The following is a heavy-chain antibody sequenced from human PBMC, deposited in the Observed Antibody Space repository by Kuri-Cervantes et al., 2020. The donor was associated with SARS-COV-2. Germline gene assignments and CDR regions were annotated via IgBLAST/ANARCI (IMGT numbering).Heavy chain of an antibody. CDR1: GFTFSSYW. CDR3: ARIVNYSKGNWNYGYYYYMDV. Sequence: GESLKISCAASGFTFSSYWMSWVRQAPGKGLEWVANIKQDGSEKYYVDSVKGRFTISRDNAKNSLYLQMNSLRAEDTAVYYCARIVNYSKGNWNYGYYYYMDVWGKGTTVTVSS. V-gene: IGHV3-7*01. D-gene: IGHD1-7*01. J-gene: IGHJ6*03. CDR2: IKQDGSEK.